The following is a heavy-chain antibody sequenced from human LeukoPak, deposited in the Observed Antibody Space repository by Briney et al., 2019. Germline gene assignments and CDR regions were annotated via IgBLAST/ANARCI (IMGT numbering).Heavy chain of an antibody. V-gene: IGHV4-4*07. CDR2: IYTSGST. Sequence: SETLSLTCTVSGGSISSYYWSWIRQPAGKGLEWIGRIYTSGSTNYNPSLKSRVTMSVDTSKNQFSLKLSSVTAADTAVYYCARDHGVTMVRGVIYYYYYMDVWGKGTTVTISS. D-gene: IGHD3-10*01. CDR1: GGSISSYY. J-gene: IGHJ6*03. CDR3: ARDHGVTMVRGVIYYYYYMDV.